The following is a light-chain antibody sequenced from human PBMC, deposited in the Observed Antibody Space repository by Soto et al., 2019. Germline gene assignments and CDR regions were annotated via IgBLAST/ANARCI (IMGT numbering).Light chain of an antibody. J-gene: IGKJ5*01. CDR1: ESVSSS. V-gene: IGKV3-11*01. CDR2: GAS. Sequence: ENVLTQSPGTLSLSPGERATLSCRASESVSSSLAWYQQKPGQPPRLLMYGASTRATGVPARFSGSGSGTEFTLTISSLEPEDFAVYYCQQRSNWPITFGQGTRLEIK. CDR3: QQRSNWPIT.